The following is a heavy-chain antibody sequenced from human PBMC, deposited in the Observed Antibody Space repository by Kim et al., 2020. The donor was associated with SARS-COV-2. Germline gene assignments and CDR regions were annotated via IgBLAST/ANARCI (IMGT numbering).Heavy chain of an antibody. V-gene: IGHV3-72*01. Sequence: GGSLRLSCAASGFTFSDDFMDWVRQAPGKGLEWVGLIRNKRRGYTTEYAASVKGRASISRDDSKNSVYLQMNGLKDEDTAVYYCARDRSDIPWDWGHGTLVIVSS. CDR2: IRNKRRGYTT. J-gene: IGHJ4*01. CDR3: ARDRSDIPWD. CDR1: GFTFSDDF. D-gene: IGHD2-15*01.